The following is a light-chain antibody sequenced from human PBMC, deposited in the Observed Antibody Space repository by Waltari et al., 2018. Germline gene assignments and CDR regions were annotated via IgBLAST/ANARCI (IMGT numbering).Light chain of an antibody. CDR2: KAS. V-gene: IGKV1-5*03. J-gene: IGKJ2*01. CDR3: QQSYRYSYT. Sequence: DIQMPQSPSTLSASVGDRVTITCRASQSISTWLAWYQQKPGKAPKLLIYKASSLESGVPSRFSGSGSGTEFTLTISSLQPDDFATYFCQQSYRYSYTFGQGTKLEIK. CDR1: QSISTW.